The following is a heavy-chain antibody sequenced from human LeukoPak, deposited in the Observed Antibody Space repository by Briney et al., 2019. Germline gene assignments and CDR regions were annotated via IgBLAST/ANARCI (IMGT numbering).Heavy chain of an antibody. Sequence: GGPLRLSCAASGFTVITNDMTWVRQAPGKGLEWVSVLYSDGNTKYADSVQGRFTISRDNSKNTLYLEMNSLSPDDTAVYYCARGVEPLAANALAYWGQGTQVTVSS. D-gene: IGHD1-14*01. CDR3: ARGVEPLAANALAY. CDR1: GFTVITND. V-gene: IGHV3-53*01. CDR2: LYSDGNT. J-gene: IGHJ4*02.